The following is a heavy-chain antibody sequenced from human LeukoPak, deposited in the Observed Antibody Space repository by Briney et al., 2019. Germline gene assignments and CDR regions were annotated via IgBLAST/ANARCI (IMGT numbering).Heavy chain of an antibody. V-gene: IGHV3-23*01. CDR3: AKRPDYSTTWYYFDS. CDR2: ITSGGSI. J-gene: IGHJ4*02. Sequence: PGRSLRLSCAASEFTFSNYAMTWVRQAPGKGPEWVSTITSGGSIFYADSVKGRFAISRDNSKNTLYLQMNSLRVEDTAVYYCAKRPDYSTTWYYFDSWGQGTLVTVSS. D-gene: IGHD6-13*01. CDR1: EFTFSNYA.